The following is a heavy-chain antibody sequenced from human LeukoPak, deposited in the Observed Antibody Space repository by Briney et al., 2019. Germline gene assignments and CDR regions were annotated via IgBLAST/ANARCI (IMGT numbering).Heavy chain of an antibody. V-gene: IGHV5-51*01. D-gene: IGHD2-2*01. CDR2: IYPDDSDT. CDR3: ARTPAQHPIRY. CDR1: GYSFANYW. J-gene: IGHJ4*02. Sequence: ESLKISCKGSGYSFANYWIGWVRQMPGKGLEWMGIIYPDDSDTRYSPSFQGQVTISADKSISTAYLQWSSLKASDTAMYYCARTPAQHPIRYWGQGTLVTVSS.